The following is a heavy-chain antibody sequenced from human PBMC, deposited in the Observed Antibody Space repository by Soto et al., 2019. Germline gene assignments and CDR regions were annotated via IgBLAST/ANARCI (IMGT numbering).Heavy chain of an antibody. Sequence: ASVKVSCKASGGFNNYAISWVRQAPGQGLEWMGVFIPELGTSNYAQRFQGRVTITVDKATNTAYLNLTTLTSEDTAIYYCARTSMTRIDYWGQGTLVTVSS. D-gene: IGHD4-17*01. CDR1: GGFNNYA. J-gene: IGHJ4*02. V-gene: IGHV1-69*06. CDR3: ARTSMTRIDY. CDR2: FIPELGTS.